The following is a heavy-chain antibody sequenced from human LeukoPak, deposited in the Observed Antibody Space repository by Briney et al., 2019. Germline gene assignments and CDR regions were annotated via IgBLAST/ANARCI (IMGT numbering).Heavy chain of an antibody. D-gene: IGHD4-17*01. V-gene: IGHV3-23*01. Sequence: GGSLRLSCAASGFTFSNYAMSWVRQAPGKGLEWVSGISPSGGTIYYADSVKGRFTVPRDNSKNTLYLQMNSLRAEDTAVYYCANRGNTVTTLDYWGQGTLVTVSS. CDR2: ISPSGGTI. J-gene: IGHJ4*02. CDR1: GFTFSNYA. CDR3: ANRGNTVTTLDY.